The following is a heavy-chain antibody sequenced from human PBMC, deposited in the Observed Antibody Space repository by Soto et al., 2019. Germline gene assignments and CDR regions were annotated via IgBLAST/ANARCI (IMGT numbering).Heavy chain of an antibody. CDR2: IKSKTDGGTT. CDR3: TTCLGWYGSGSYYNLIFRHYYYYGMDV. J-gene: IGHJ6*02. V-gene: IGHV3-15*07. Sequence: EVQLVESGGGLVKPGGSLRLSCAASGFTFSNAWMNWVRQAPGKGLEWVGRIKSKTDGGTTDYAAPVKGRFTISRDDSKNTLYLQMNSLKTEDTAVYYCTTCLGWYGSGSYYNLIFRHYYYYGMDVWGQGTTVTVSS. CDR1: GFTFSNAW. D-gene: IGHD3-10*01.